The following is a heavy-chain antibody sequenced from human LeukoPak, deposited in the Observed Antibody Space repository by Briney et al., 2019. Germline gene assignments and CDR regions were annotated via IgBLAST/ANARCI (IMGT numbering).Heavy chain of an antibody. J-gene: IGHJ6*02. CDR3: ARPGGYDFWSGYWGGYYYYGMDV. Sequence: ASVKVSCKASGYTFTSYDINWVRQATGQGLEWMGWMNPNSGNTGYAQKFQGRVTMTRNTSISTAYMELSSLRSEDTAVYYCARPGGYDFWSGYWGGYYYYGMDVWSQGTTVTVSS. CDR1: GYTFTSYD. V-gene: IGHV1-8*01. D-gene: IGHD3-3*01. CDR2: MNPNSGNT.